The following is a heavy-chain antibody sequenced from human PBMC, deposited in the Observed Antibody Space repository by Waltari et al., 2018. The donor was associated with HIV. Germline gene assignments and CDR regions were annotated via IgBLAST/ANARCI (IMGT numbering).Heavy chain of an antibody. Sequence: QLQLQESGSGLVKPSETLSLTCTVSAGSIRNRNHFWGWIRPPPGKGLEWFGRIYYKGRSYYNPSLKSRVTISVDTSKNQFSLKLSSVTATDTAVYYCARHALRVGASYWYFDLWGRGTLVTVSS. V-gene: IGHV4-39*01. CDR2: IYYKGRS. CDR1: AGSIRNRNHF. J-gene: IGHJ2*01. D-gene: IGHD1-26*01. CDR3: ARHALRVGASYWYFDL.